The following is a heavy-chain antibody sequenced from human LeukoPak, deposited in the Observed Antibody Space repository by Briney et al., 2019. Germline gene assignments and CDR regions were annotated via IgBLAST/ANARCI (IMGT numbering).Heavy chain of an antibody. V-gene: IGHV1-46*01. D-gene: IGHD1-26*01. CDR2: INPSGGST. CDR3: ALRERATNWAHDY. Sequence: ASVTVSCKASGYTFTIYYMHWVRQAPGQGVEWMGIINPSGGSTSYAQKFQGRVTMTRDMSTSRVYMEVRSLRSEDTAVYYCALRERATNWAHDYWGQGTLVTVSS. J-gene: IGHJ4*02. CDR1: GYTFTIYY.